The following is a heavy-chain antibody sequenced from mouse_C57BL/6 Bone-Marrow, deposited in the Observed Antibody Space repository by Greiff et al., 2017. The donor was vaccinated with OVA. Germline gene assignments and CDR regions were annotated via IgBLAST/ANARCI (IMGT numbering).Heavy chain of an antibody. CDR2: ISDGGSYT. Sequence: EVKVVESGGGLVKPGGSLKLSCAASGFTFSSYAMSWVRQTPEKRLEWVATISDGGSYTYYPDNVKGRFTISRDNAKNNLYLQMSHLKSEDTAMYYCARVPFITTVVAHWYFDVWGTGTTVTVSS. D-gene: IGHD1-1*01. V-gene: IGHV5-4*03. J-gene: IGHJ1*03. CDR1: GFTFSSYA. CDR3: ARVPFITTVVAHWYFDV.